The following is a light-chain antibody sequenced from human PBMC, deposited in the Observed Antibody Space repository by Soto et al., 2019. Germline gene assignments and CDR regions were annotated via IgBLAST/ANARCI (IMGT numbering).Light chain of an antibody. CDR2: GAS. CDR1: QSVSSSY. CDR3: QQYGSSQT. J-gene: IGKJ1*01. V-gene: IGKV3-20*01. Sequence: EIVLTQSPGTLSLSPGKGATLSCRASQSVSSSYLAWYQQKPGQAPRLLIYGASSRATGIPDRFSGSGSGTDFTLTISRLEPEDFAVYYCQQYGSSQTFGQGTKVDIK.